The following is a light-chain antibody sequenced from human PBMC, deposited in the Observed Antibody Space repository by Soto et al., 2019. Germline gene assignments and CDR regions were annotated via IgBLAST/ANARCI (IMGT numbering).Light chain of an antibody. CDR2: NTN. CDR1: TGPVTSDYY. J-gene: IGLJ3*02. V-gene: IGLV7-43*01. Sequence: QAVVTQEPSLTVSPGGTVTLTCAPSTGPVTSDYYPNWFQQKPGQAPRSLIYNTNNKHSWTPARFSGSLFGGKAALTLSGVQPEDEADYYCLFYFGGVWVFGGGTQLTVL. CDR3: LFYFGGVWV.